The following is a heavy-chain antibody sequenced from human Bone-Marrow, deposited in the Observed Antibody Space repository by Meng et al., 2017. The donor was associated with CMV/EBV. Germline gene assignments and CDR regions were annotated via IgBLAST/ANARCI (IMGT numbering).Heavy chain of an antibody. D-gene: IGHD3-22*01. CDR3: AKVSQYYDSGGYIDY. V-gene: IGHV3-30*02. Sequence: GESLKISCAASRFTFSNYGMHWVRQAPGKGLEWVAFIRSDGSNKYYADSVKGRFTISRDNSKNTLYLQMNSLRAEDTAVYYCAKVSQYYDSGGYIDYWGQGTLVTVSS. J-gene: IGHJ4*02. CDR2: IRSDGSNK. CDR1: RFTFSNYG.